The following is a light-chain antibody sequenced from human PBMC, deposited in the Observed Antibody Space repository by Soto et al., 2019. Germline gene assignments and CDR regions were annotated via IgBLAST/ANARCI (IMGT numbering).Light chain of an antibody. J-gene: IGKJ2*01. Sequence: DIQMTQSPSSLSASVGDRVTITCRASQTISTYLNWYQQKPGKDPKLLIYGASSLQSGVPSRFSGSGSGTDCILTISSLKPEDFATYFCQQSYSSPLYTFGQGTKLEI. CDR3: QQSYSSPLYT. CDR2: GAS. V-gene: IGKV1-39*01. CDR1: QTISTY.